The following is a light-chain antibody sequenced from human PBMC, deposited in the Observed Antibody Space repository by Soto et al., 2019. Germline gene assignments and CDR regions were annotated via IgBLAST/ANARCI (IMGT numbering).Light chain of an antibody. V-gene: IGLV3-21*02. CDR3: QVWDSSSDCV. CDR2: DDS. CDR1: NTGSKS. Sequence: SYELTQPPSVSVAPGQTARITCGGNNTGSKSVHWYQQKPGQAPVLVVYDDSDRPSGIPERFSGSNSGNTATLTISRVEAGDEADYYCQVWDSSSDCVFRTGPKGTV. J-gene: IGLJ1*01.